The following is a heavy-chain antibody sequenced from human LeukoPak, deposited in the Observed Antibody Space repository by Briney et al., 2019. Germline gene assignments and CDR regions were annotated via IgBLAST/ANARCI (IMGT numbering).Heavy chain of an antibody. CDR3: AKGIGDYGDY. V-gene: IGHV3-43*01. D-gene: IGHD4-17*01. CDR1: GFSFDDYT. Sequence: GGSLRLSCAASGFSFDDYTMHWVRQAPGNGLEWVSLISWDGGSTHYADSVKGRFTISRDNSKNTLYLQMNSLRTEDTASYYCAKGIGDYGDYWGQGTLVTVSS. CDR2: ISWDGGST. J-gene: IGHJ4*02.